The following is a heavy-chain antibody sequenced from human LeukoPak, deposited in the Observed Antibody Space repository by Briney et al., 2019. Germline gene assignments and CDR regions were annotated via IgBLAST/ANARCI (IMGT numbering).Heavy chain of an antibody. Sequence: PSETLSLTCTVSGGSISSRSYYWGWIRQPPGKGLEWIGSIYHSGSTYYNPSLKSRVTISVDTFKNQFSLKLSSVTAADTAVYYCTRDPTIFGVAQAVFDYWGQGTLVTVSS. D-gene: IGHD3-3*01. CDR1: GGSISSRSYY. CDR2: IYHSGST. CDR3: TRDPTIFGVAQAVFDY. J-gene: IGHJ4*02. V-gene: IGHV4-39*07.